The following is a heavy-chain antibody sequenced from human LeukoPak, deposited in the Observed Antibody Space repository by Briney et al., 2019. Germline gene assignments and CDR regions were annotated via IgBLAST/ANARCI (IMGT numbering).Heavy chain of an antibody. CDR2: IMPDISES. J-gene: IGHJ3*01. V-gene: IGHV1-2*02. Sequence: GASVKVSCKASGYSFISNHIYWVRQAPGQGLELMGWIMPDISESRSAQNFQGRVTMTWDTSITSAYMELSSLTSDDTAVYFCAREAGFKGLDVWGQGTMVTVSS. CDR1: GYSFISNH. CDR3: AREAGFKGLDV.